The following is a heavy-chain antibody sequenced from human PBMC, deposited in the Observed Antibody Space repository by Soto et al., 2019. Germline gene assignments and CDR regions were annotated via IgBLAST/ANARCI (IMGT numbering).Heavy chain of an antibody. V-gene: IGHV1-69*13. CDR3: ARQVHSSTFDY. Sequence: ASVKVSCKASGCTFSSYAISWVGQAPGQGREWMGGIIPIFGTANYAQKFQGRVTITADESTSTAYMELSSLRSEDTAVYYCARQVHSSTFDYWGQRTLVIVSS. CDR2: IIPIFGTA. J-gene: IGHJ4*02. CDR1: GCTFSSYA. D-gene: IGHD6-13*01.